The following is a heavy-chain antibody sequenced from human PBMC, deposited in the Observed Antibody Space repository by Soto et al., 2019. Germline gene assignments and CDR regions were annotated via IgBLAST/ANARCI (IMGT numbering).Heavy chain of an antibody. D-gene: IGHD3-10*01. CDR2: ISYDGSNK. CDR1: GFTFSSYA. J-gene: IGHJ4*02. Sequence: QVQLVESGRGVVQPGRSLRLSCAASGFTFSSYAMHWVRQAPGKGLEWVAVISYDGSNKYYADSVRGRFTISRDNSKNTLYLQMNSLRADDTAVYYCARDHGSGSYYTAETNFDYWGQGTLVTVSS. V-gene: IGHV3-30-3*01. CDR3: ARDHGSGSYYTAETNFDY.